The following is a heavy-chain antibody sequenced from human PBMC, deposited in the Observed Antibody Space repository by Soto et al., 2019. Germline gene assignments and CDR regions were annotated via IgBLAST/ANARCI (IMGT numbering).Heavy chain of an antibody. CDR3: ARDDYSGLTGGYYYYGMDV. D-gene: IGHD2-15*01. V-gene: IGHV1-18*01. CDR2: ISAYNGNT. Sequence: QVQLVQSGAEVKKPGASVKVSCKASGYTFTSYGISWVRQAPGQGLEWMGWISAYNGNTNYAQKLQGRGTMTTDTYASTAYMEVRSLRSDDTAVYYGARDDYSGLTGGYYYYGMDVWGQGTTVTVSS. J-gene: IGHJ6*02. CDR1: GYTFTSYG.